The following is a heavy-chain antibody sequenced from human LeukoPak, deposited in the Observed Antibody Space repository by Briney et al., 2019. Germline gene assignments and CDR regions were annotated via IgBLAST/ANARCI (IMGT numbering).Heavy chain of an antibody. J-gene: IGHJ6*03. CDR1: GGSISSGGYS. V-gene: IGHV4-39*07. CDR3: ARVRSRWSFIYYYYMDV. Sequence: PSQTLSLTCAVSGGSISSGGYSWGWIRQPPGKGLEWIGSIYYSGSTYYNPSLKSRVTISVDTSKNQFSLKLSSVTAADTAVYYCARVRSRWSFIYYYYMDVWGKGTTVTVSS. D-gene: IGHD4-23*01. CDR2: IYYSGST.